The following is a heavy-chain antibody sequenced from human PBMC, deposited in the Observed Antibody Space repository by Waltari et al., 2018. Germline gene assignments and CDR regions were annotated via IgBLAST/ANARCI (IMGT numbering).Heavy chain of an antibody. D-gene: IGHD5-12*01. CDR3: ARTSPRGYSGYDLSWYFDL. J-gene: IGHJ2*01. CDR1: GYTFTGYY. CDR2: INPNSGGT. Sequence: QVQLVQSGAEVKKPGASVKVSCKASGYTFTGYYMHWVRTAPGHGLQWMGRINPNSGGTNYAQKFQGRVTMTRDTSISTAYMELSRLRSDDTAVYYCARTSPRGYSGYDLSWYFDLWGRGTLVTVSS. V-gene: IGHV1-2*06.